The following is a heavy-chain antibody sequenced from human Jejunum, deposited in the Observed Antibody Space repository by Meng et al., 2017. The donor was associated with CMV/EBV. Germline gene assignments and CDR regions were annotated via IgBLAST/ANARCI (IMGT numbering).Heavy chain of an antibody. J-gene: IGHJ4*02. CDR1: GFTVSTNY. CDR2: LYSGGNT. CDR3: ASGYIEGHHLGY. D-gene: IGHD6-13*01. Sequence: DVQLVESGGGLVQPGGSLRLSCAASGFTVSTNYMSWVRQAPGKGLEWVSALYSGGNTYYADSVKGRFTLSRDNSKNTLYLQMSSLGVEDTAVYYCASGYIEGHHLGYWGQGTLVTVSS. V-gene: IGHV3-66*01.